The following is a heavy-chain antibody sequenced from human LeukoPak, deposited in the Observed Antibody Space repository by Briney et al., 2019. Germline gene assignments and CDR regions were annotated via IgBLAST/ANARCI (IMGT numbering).Heavy chain of an antibody. CDR3: AKDPKRPYCSGGSCHDY. D-gene: IGHD2-15*01. CDR1: GFTFSSYP. J-gene: IGHJ4*02. V-gene: IGHV3-23*01. CDR2: ISNSAST. Sequence: GGSLRLSCTASGFTFSSYPMNWVRQAPGKGLEWVSAISNSASTYYADSVKGRFTISRDNSKNTLYLQMNSLRAEDTAIYYCAKDPKRPYCSGGSCHDYWGQGTLVTVSS.